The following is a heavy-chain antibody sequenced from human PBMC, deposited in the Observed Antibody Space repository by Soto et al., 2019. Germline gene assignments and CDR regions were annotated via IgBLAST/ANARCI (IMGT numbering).Heavy chain of an antibody. J-gene: IGHJ2*01. CDR2: IYYSGST. CDR3: ASRLWFGELSEDWYFDL. CDR1: GGSISSGGYY. Sequence: SETLSLTCTVSGGSISSGGYYWSWIRQHPGKGLEWIGYIYYSGSTYYNPSLKSRVTISVDTSKNQFSLKLSSVTAADTAVYNCASRLWFGELSEDWYFDLWGRGTLVTVSS. V-gene: IGHV4-31*03. D-gene: IGHD3-10*01.